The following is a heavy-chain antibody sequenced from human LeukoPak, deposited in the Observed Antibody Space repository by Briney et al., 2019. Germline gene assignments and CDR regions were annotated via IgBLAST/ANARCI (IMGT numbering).Heavy chain of an antibody. D-gene: IGHD3-22*01. Sequence: GGSLRLSCAASGFTFSSYGMHWVRQAPGKGLEWVAFIRYDGSNKYYADSVKGRFTISRDNSKNTLYLQMNSLRAEDTAVYYCAREGGGGYYDSSGYFDYWGQGTLVTVSS. J-gene: IGHJ4*02. CDR1: GFTFSSYG. V-gene: IGHV3-30*02. CDR3: AREGGGGYYDSSGYFDY. CDR2: IRYDGSNK.